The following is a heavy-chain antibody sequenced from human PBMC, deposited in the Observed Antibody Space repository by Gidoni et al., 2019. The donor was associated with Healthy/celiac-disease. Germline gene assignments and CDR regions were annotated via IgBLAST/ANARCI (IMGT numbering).Heavy chain of an antibody. CDR1: GFTFDDYA. J-gene: IGHJ4*02. V-gene: IGHV3-9*01. CDR2: ISWNSGSI. Sequence: EVQLVESGGGLVQPGRSLRLSCAASGFTFDDYAMHWVRQAGKGLEWVSGISWNSGSIGYADSVKGRFTISRDNAKNSLYLQMNSLRAEDTALYYCAKGSFSLFDYWGQGTLVTVSS. CDR3: AKGSFSLFDY.